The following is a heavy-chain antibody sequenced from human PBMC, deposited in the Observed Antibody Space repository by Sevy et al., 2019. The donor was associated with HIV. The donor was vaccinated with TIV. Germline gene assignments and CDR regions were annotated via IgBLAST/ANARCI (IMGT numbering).Heavy chain of an antibody. Sequence: ASVKVSCKASGGTFSSYAISWVRQAPGQGLEWMGGIIPIFGTVNYAQKFQGRVTITADESTSTAYMELSSLGSEDTAVDYCARAPLDRITLVQGVVSHYYYSMDVWGQGTTVTVSS. D-gene: IGHD3-10*01. CDR2: IIPIFGTV. V-gene: IGHV1-69*13. CDR3: ARAPLDRITLVQGVVSHYYYSMDV. J-gene: IGHJ6*02. CDR1: GGTFSSYA.